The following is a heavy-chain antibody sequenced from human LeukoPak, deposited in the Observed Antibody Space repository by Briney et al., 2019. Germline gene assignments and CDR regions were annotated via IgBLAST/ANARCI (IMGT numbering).Heavy chain of an antibody. D-gene: IGHD3-10*01. CDR2: VYTSGYT. CDR3: ARDLGGWFDP. Sequence: SETLSLTCIVSDDSISSYYWSWIRQPAGKGLEWIGRVYTSGYTKYNPSLESRVTMSADKSKHQFSLKLTSVTAADTAVYYCARDLGGWFDPWGQGTLVTVSS. CDR1: DDSISSYY. V-gene: IGHV4-4*07. J-gene: IGHJ5*02.